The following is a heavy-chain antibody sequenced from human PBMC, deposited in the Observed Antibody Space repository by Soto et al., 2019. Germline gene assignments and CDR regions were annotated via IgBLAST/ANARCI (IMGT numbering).Heavy chain of an antibody. Sequence: SETLSLTCAVYGGSFSGYYWSWIRQPPGKGLEWIGEINHSGSTNYNPSLKSRVTISVDTSKNQFSLKLSSVTAADTAVYYCARDRGVSRSTSYRKHAFDIWGQGTMVTVSS. D-gene: IGHD2-2*01. CDR2: INHSGST. V-gene: IGHV4-34*01. J-gene: IGHJ3*02. CDR3: ARDRGVSRSTSYRKHAFDI. CDR1: GGSFSGYY.